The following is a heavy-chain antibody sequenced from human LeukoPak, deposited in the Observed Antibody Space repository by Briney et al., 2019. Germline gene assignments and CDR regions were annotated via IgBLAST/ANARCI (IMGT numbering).Heavy chain of an antibody. CDR2: ISSSSSYI. CDR3: ASDYYDILTGYADFDH. J-gene: IGHJ4*02. D-gene: IGHD3-9*01. Sequence: GGSLRLSCAASGFTFSSYSMNWVRQAPGKGLEWVSSISSSSSYIYYADSVKGRFTISRDNAKNSLYLQMNSLRAEDTAVYYCASDYYDILTGYADFDHWGQGTLVTVSS. CDR1: GFTFSSYS. V-gene: IGHV3-21*01.